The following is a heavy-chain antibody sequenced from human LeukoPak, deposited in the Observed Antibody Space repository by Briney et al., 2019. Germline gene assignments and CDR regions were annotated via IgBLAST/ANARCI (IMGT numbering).Heavy chain of an antibody. CDR1: GGSISSGDYY. CDR3: ARGSPLDAFDI. V-gene: IGHV4-30-4*01. J-gene: IGHJ3*02. CDR2: IYYSGST. D-gene: IGHD6-13*01. Sequence: SETLSLTCTVSGGSISSGDYYWSWIRQPPGKGLEWIGYIYYSGSTYYNPSLKSRVTISVDTSKNQFSLKLSSVTAADTAVYYCARGSPLDAFDIWGQGTMVTASS.